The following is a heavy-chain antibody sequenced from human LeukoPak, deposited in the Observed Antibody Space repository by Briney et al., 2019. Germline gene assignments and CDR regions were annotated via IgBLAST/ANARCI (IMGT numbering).Heavy chain of an antibody. CDR2: ISSSSSYI. CDR3: ARGCSSTSCYSSPGAFDI. D-gene: IGHD2-2*01. J-gene: IGHJ3*02. V-gene: IGHV3-21*01. Sequence: GGSLRLSCAASGFTFNSYSMNWVRQAPGKGLEWVSSISSSSSYIYYADSVKGRFTISRDNAKNSLYLQMNSLRAEDTAVYYCARGCSSTSCYSSPGAFDIWGQGTMVTVSS. CDR1: GFTFNSYS.